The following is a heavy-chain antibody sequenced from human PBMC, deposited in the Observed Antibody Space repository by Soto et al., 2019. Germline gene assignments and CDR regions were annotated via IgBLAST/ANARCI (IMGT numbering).Heavy chain of an antibody. CDR1: GYTFSSHA. V-gene: IGHV1-3*01. J-gene: IGHJ6*02. D-gene: IGHD3-10*01. CDR3: ARATYHSGGVPSNATDV. CDR2: INGGNGIT. Sequence: QVHLVQSGAEVKKPGASVKVSCKAFGYTFSSHAIHWVRQAPGQRPEWMGWINGGNGITRYAQNFQDRVTLTRDTYERTTDMELSSLKSEDTAVYYCARATYHSGGVPSNATDVWGQGTTVTVSS.